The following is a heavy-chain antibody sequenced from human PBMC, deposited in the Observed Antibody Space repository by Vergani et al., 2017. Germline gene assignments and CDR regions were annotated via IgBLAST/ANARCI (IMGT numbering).Heavy chain of an antibody. CDR1: GGTFSSYT. J-gene: IGHJ6*03. Sequence: QVQLVQSGAEVKKPGSSVKVSCKASGGTFSSYTISWVRQAPGQGLEWMGRIIPILGIANYAQKFQGRVTITADKSTSTAYMELSSLRSEDTAVYYCARGVAGTGGYGSGTDSNYYYYYMDVWGKGTTVTVSS. CDR2: IIPILGIA. D-gene: IGHD3-10*01. CDR3: ARGVAGTGGYGSGTDSNYYYYYMDV. V-gene: IGHV1-69*02.